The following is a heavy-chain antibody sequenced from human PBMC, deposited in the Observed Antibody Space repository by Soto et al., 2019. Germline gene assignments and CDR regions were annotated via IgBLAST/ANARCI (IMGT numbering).Heavy chain of an antibody. CDR3: AAGDYSGSGTYHQGWFDS. CDR2: IYYSGST. CDR1: GGSVSSSIYY. J-gene: IGHJ5*01. V-gene: IGHV4-39*01. D-gene: IGHD3-10*01. Sequence: SETLSLTCTVSGGSVSSSIYYWGWIRQPPRKGLEWIGSIYYSGSTYYNPSLKSRVTISLDTSKNQFSLRLNSVTAADAALYYCAAGDYSGSGTYHQGWFDSRGQGTIVTVSS.